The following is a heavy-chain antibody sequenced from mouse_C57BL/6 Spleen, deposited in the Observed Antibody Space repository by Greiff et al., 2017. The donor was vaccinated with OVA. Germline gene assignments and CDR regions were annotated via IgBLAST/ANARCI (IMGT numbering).Heavy chain of an antibody. CDR2: ISSGSSTI. CDR1: GFTFSDYG. V-gene: IGHV5-17*01. Sequence: EVKLMESGGGLVKPGGSLKLSCAASGFTFSDYGMHWVRQAPEKGLEWVAYISSGSSTIYYADTVKGRFTISRDNAKNTLFLQMTSLSSEDTAMYYCARDYAMDYWGQGTSVTVSS. CDR3: ARDYAMDY. J-gene: IGHJ4*01.